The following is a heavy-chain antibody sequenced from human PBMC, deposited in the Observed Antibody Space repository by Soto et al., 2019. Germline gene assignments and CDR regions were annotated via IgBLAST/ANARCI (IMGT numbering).Heavy chain of an antibody. V-gene: IGHV3-30*04. J-gene: IGHJ6*02. CDR3: ARNLQFFDWMGFYGMDV. Sequence: QVQLEESGGRVVQPGRSLRLSCVASGFIFSTYAMYWVRQAPGKGLEWVTFISYEGSKKDYADSVKGRFTISRDNSKNTVYLQMNSLRPEDTAVYYCARNLQFFDWMGFYGMDVWGQGTTVTVSS. D-gene: IGHD3-9*01. CDR2: ISYEGSKK. CDR1: GFIFSTYA.